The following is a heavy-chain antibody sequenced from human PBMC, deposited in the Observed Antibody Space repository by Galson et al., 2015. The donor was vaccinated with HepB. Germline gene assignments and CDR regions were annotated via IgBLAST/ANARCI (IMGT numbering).Heavy chain of an antibody. Sequence: SETLSLTCTVSGGSVSSGSYYWSWIRQPPGKGLEWIGYIYYSGSTNYNPSLKSRVTISVDTSKNQFSLKLSSVTAADTAVYYRARGVCSGSYCWYFDLWGRGTLVTVSS. CDR1: GGSVSSGSYY. CDR3: ARGVCSGSYCWYFDL. CDR2: IYYSGST. D-gene: IGHD1-26*01. V-gene: IGHV4-61*01. J-gene: IGHJ2*01.